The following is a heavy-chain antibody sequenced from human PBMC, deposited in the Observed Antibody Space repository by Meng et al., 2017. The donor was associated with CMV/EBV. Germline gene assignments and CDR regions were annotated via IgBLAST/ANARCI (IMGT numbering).Heavy chain of an antibody. V-gene: IGHV3-30-3*01. CDR3: ARDEQVQLLYDYYYGMDV. J-gene: IGHJ6*02. D-gene: IGHD2-2*01. CDR2: ISYDGSNK. Sequence: SCKASGYTFTGYYMHWVRQAPGKGLEWVAVISYDGSNKYYADSVKGRFTISRDNSKNTLYLQMNSLRAEDTAVYYCARDEQVQLLYDYYYGMDVWGQGTTVTVSS. CDR1: GYTFTGYY.